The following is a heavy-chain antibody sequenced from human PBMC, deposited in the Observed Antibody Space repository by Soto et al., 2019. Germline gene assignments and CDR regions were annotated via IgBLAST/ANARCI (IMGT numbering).Heavy chain of an antibody. J-gene: IGHJ4*02. D-gene: IGHD3-22*01. V-gene: IGHV3-30-3*01. CDR2: ISYDGSNK. Sequence: LRLSCAASGFTFSSYAMHWVRQAPGKGLEWVAVISYDGSNKYYADSVKGRFTISRDNSKNTLYLQMNSLRAEDTAVYYCARDPLYYYDSPGYWGQGTLVTVSS. CDR1: GFTFSSYA. CDR3: ARDPLYYYDSPGY.